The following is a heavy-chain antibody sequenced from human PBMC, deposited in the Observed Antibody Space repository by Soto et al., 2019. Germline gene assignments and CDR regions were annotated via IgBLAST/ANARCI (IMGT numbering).Heavy chain of an antibody. Sequence: SETLSLTCTVSGGSISSYYWSWIRQPAGKGLEWIGRIYTSGSTNYNPSLKSRVTMSVDTSKNQFSLKLSSVTAADTAVYYCARGLYAYDSSGYYFDYWGQGTLVTVSS. J-gene: IGHJ4*02. CDR2: IYTSGST. V-gene: IGHV4-4*07. CDR1: GGSISSYY. D-gene: IGHD3-22*01. CDR3: ARGLYAYDSSGYYFDY.